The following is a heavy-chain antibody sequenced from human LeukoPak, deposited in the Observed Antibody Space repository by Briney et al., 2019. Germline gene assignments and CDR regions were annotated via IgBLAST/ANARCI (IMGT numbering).Heavy chain of an antibody. Sequence: GGSLRLSCAASGFTLSSYSMNWVRQAPGKGLEWVSSISRSSAYIYYADSVKGRFTISRDSAKNSLYLQMNSLRAEDTAVYYCASFPPYMVRTDAFDIWGQGTMVTVSS. CDR1: GFTLSSYS. D-gene: IGHD3-10*01. CDR3: ASFPPYMVRTDAFDI. CDR2: ISRSSAYI. J-gene: IGHJ3*02. V-gene: IGHV3-21*01.